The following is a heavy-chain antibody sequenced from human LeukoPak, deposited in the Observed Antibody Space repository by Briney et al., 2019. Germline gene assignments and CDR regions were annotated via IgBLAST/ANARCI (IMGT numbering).Heavy chain of an antibody. D-gene: IGHD6-13*01. V-gene: IGHV3-15*01. CDR1: GFTFSNAW. CDR3: ARDGAAAGTADYYYYMDV. J-gene: IGHJ6*03. Sequence: GGSLRLSCAASGFTFSNAWMSWVRQAPGKGLEWVGRIKSKTDGGTTDYAAPVKGRFTISRDNSKNTLYLQMNSLRAEDAAVYYCARDGAAAGTADYYYYMDVWGKGTTVTVSS. CDR2: IKSKTDGGTT.